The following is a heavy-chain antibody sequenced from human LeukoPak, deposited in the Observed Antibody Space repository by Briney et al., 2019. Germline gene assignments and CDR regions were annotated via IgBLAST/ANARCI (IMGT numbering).Heavy chain of an antibody. CDR3: ATWDDYGDFVAFEY. D-gene: IGHD4-17*01. V-gene: IGHV3-21*01. CDR1: GFTFSSYT. Sequence: GGSLRLSCGGSGFTFSSYTMNWVRQAPGKGLEWVASISSSATYIYYADSVRGRFTISRDNAKKSVFLHMNSLRAEDTAVYFCATWDDYGDFVAFEYWGQGTLVTVSS. J-gene: IGHJ4*02. CDR2: ISSSATYI.